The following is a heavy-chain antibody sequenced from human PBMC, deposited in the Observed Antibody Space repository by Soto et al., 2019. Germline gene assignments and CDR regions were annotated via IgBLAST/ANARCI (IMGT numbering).Heavy chain of an antibody. CDR2: ISTSSTAT. CDR3: AREPLQFYDSVGIHAS. V-gene: IGHV3-48*02. Sequence: GGSLRLSCAASGFTFSHYSMHWVRQAPGTGLEWISYISTSSTATYYADTVKGRVSVSRDNGNKLLFLQMNSLTDEDRAVDYCAREPLQFYDSVGIHASWGHGTLVTVSS. J-gene: IGHJ4*01. CDR1: GFTFSHYS. D-gene: IGHD3-22*01.